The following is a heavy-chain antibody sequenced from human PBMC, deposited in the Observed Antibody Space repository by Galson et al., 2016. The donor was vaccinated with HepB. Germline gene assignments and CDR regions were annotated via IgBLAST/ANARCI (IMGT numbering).Heavy chain of an antibody. D-gene: IGHD3-3*01. J-gene: IGHJ5*02. CDR2: IRADGTAN. V-gene: IGHV3-7*03. CDR1: GFSSSRYW. CDR3: ARENFWKLDQ. Sequence: SLRLSCAASGFSSSRYWMAWVRQAPGKGLERVGNIRADGTANDYADSVKGRFTISRDNAQKSLFLQMTSLRVEDTAVYYCARENFWKLDQWGQGTLVTVSS.